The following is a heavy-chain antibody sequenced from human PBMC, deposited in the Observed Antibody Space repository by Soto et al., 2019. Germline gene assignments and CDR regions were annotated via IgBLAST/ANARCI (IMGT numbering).Heavy chain of an antibody. J-gene: IGHJ6*02. CDR3: ARCGYTYGYDGDV. CDR1: GFTFSGYW. Sequence: EVQLVESGGGLVQPGGSLRLSCAASGFTFSGYWMHWVRQAPGKGLVWVSRINSDGSSTSYADSVKGRFTISRDNAKNTRYLQMNSLGAEDPAVYYWARCGYTYGYDGDVWGQGTTVTVSS. CDR2: INSDGSST. V-gene: IGHV3-74*01. D-gene: IGHD5-18*01.